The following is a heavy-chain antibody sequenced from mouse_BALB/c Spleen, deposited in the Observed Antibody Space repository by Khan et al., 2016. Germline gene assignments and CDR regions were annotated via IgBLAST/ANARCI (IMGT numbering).Heavy chain of an antibody. D-gene: IGHD2-10*01. CDR2: IWCDGST. CDR3: ARRDVGVGAMDC. V-gene: IGHV2-6*02. Sequence: QMQLEESGPGLVAPSQSLSITCTVSGFSLTSYGVHWVRQPPGKGLEWLVVIWCDGSTTYNSPLKYRLSISKDNSKRQVFLKMNRLETDDTAMYYCARRDVGVGAMDCWGQGTAVTVSS. J-gene: IGHJ4*01. CDR1: GFSLTSYG.